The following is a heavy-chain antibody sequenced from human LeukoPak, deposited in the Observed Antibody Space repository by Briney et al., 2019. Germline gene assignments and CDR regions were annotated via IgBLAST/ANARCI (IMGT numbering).Heavy chain of an antibody. CDR3: ARALRGFLETPSDY. CDR1: GFTFSSYW. V-gene: IGHV3-7*03. CDR2: IEQDGSDK. Sequence: HPGGSLRLSCAASGFTFSSYWMNWVRQAPGKGLEWVANIEQDGSDKYYVDSVKGRFTISRDNAKNSLYLQMNSLRAEDTAVYYCARALRGFLETPSDYWGQGTLVTVSS. D-gene: IGHD3-3*01. J-gene: IGHJ4*02.